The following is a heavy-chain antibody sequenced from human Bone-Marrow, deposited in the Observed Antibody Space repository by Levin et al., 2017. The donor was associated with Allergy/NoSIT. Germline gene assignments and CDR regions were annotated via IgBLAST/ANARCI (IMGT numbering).Heavy chain of an antibody. D-gene: IGHD5-12*01. V-gene: IGHV3-66*01. CDR3: ARYSGYDFPL. J-gene: IGHJ3*01. CDR2: IYSDDNR. CDR1: GFAVTSKF. Sequence: SCAVSGFAVTSKFWSWVRQAPGKGLEWVSIIYSDDNRYYAESVKGRVIVSRDNVKNTLDLQMNTLRVEDTAVYYCARYSGYDFPLWGQGTLVTVSP.